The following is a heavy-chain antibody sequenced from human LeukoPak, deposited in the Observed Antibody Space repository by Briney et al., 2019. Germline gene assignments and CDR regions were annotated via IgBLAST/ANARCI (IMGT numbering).Heavy chain of an antibody. CDR2: INWNGGST. V-gene: IGHV3-20*04. Sequence: GGSLRLSCAASGFTFDDYGMSWVRQAPGKGLEWVSGINWNGGSTGYADSVKGRFTISRDNAKNSLYLQMNSLRAEDTALYYCARDPTELQLLSYYFDYRGQGTLVAVSS. D-gene: IGHD2-2*01. CDR1: GFTFDDYG. CDR3: ARDPTELQLLSYYFDY. J-gene: IGHJ4*02.